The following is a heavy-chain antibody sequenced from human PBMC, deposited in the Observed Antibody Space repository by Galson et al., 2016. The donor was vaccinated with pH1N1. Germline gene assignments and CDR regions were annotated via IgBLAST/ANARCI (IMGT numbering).Heavy chain of an antibody. CDR1: GYTFTTYW. CDR3: SSLIGGGYNIREFDF. CDR2: VYTPDSDT. Sequence: QSGAEVTKAGESLKLSCKGSGYTFTTYWNAWVRHMPGKGLEWMGIVYTPDSDTRYSPSFEGQVTISAEKSISTAYLQWSSLEASDTAVYYCSSLIGGGYNIREFDFWGQGTQVTVSS. D-gene: IGHD5-24*01. J-gene: IGHJ4*02. V-gene: IGHV5-51*03.